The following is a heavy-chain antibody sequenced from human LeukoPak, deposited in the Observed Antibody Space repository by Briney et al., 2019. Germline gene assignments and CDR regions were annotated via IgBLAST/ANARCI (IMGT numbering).Heavy chain of an antibody. CDR1: GFTFSRYG. V-gene: IGHV3-30*03. CDR2: ISYDASNK. CDR3: ARVVPPTDYGSGSYFWDPYYFDY. Sequence: GGSLRLSCAASGFTFSRYGMHWVRQTPGKGLEWVAVISYDASNKYYADSVKGRFTISRDNSKNTLYLQMNSLRAEDTAVYYCARVVPPTDYGSGSYFWDPYYFDYWGQGTLVTVSS. D-gene: IGHD3-10*01. J-gene: IGHJ4*02.